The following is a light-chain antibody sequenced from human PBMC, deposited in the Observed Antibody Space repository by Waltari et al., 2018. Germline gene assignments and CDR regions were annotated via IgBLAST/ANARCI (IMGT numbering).Light chain of an antibody. V-gene: IGLV2-14*03. CDR2: DVS. CDR3: SSYSISSNYYV. J-gene: IGLJ1*01. CDR1: TSDIGYYKY. Sequence: QSALTQPASVSGSPGQSITLSCTGTTSDIGYYKYVSWYHQHPGKAPKRIRYDVSHRPSGVSDRFSGSKSGNTASLTISGLRAEDEADYHCSSYSISSNYYVFGTGTTVTVL.